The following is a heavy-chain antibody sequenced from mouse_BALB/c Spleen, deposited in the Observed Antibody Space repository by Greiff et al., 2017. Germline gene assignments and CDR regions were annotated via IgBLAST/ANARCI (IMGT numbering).Heavy chain of an antibody. Sequence: DVKLVESGGGLVQPGGSRKLSCAASGFTFSSFGMHWVRQAPEKGLEWVAYISSGSSTIYYADTVKGRFNISRDNPKNTLFLQMTSLRSEDTAMYYCARRGAYYGNYNAMDYWGQGTSVTVSS. CDR3: ARRGAYYGNYNAMDY. J-gene: IGHJ4*01. CDR2: ISSGSSTI. V-gene: IGHV5-17*02. D-gene: IGHD2-10*01. CDR1: GFTFSSFG.